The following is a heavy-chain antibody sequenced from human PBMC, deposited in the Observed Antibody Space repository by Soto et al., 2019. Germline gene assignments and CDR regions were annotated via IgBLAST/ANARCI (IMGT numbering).Heavy chain of an antibody. V-gene: IGHV4-39*01. Sequence: SETLSLTCPVSGGSISSNNYYWDWIRQPPAKGLEWIGSIYYTGWTYYSPSLKSRVTRALEMSKNQGSLRLGSVAASDTAVYYCARHRRADAWNWPATLSCYFDYWGQGTLVKVCS. CDR1: GGSISSNNYY. CDR3: ARHRRADAWNWPATLSCYFDY. J-gene: IGHJ4*02. D-gene: IGHD1-7*01. CDR2: IYYTGWT.